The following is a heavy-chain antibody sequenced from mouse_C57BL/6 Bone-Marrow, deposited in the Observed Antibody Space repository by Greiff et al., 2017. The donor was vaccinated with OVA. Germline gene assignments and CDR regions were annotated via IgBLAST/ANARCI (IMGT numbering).Heavy chain of an antibody. CDR1: GYTFTSYW. V-gene: IGHV1-69*01. Sequence: QVQLQQPGAELVMPGASVKLSCKASGYTFTSYWMHWVKQRPGQGLEWIGEIDPSDSYTNYNQKFKGKSTLTVDKSSSTAYMQLSSLTSEDSAVYYYARGGDDDYFDYWGQGTTLTVSS. J-gene: IGHJ2*01. CDR3: ARGGDDDYFDY. CDR2: IDPSDSYT.